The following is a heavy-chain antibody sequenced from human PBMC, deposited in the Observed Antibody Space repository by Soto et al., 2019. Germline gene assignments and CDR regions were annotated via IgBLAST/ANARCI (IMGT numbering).Heavy chain of an antibody. CDR1: GYSVTSSGYY. CDR3: APLSVSLSGPYGIHV. Sequence: SSETLSLTCSVSGYSVTSSGYYWAWIRQPPGKGLQWIGSMFYSGLTYYNPSLKSRVTLSVDTSKNQFSVRLNSVTAADTAVYYCAPLSVSLSGPYGIHVWGQGTTVTVSS. CDR2: MFYSGLT. D-gene: IGHD2-15*01. J-gene: IGHJ6*02. V-gene: IGHV4-39*01.